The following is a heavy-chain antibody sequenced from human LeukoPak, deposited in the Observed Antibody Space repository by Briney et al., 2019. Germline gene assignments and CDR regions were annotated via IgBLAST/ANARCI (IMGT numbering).Heavy chain of an antibody. D-gene: IGHD1-26*01. Sequence: GGSLRLSCAASGFTFSSNWMHWVRQAPGKGLVWVSRINEDGSTTNYADSVKGRSTIFRDNAKNTLYLQMNSLGAEDTAVYYCVRDLGGRSGHWGQGTLVTVSS. J-gene: IGHJ4*02. V-gene: IGHV3-74*01. CDR2: INEDGSTT. CDR3: VRDLGGRSGH. CDR1: GFTFSSNW.